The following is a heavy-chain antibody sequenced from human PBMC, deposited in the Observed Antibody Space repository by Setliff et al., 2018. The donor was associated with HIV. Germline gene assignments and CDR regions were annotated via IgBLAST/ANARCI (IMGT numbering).Heavy chain of an antibody. V-gene: IGHV4-39*01. CDR1: GGSISSSNYY. CDR3: ARTWWLRSNWFDP. CDR2: MHYSGST. D-gene: IGHD5-12*01. Sequence: PSETLSLTCTVSGGSISSSNYYWGWIRQPPGKGLECIGSMHYSGSTYYNPSLKSRVTISVDTSKNQFSLKLSSVTAADTAVYYCARTWWLRSNWFDPWGQGTLVTVSS. J-gene: IGHJ5*02.